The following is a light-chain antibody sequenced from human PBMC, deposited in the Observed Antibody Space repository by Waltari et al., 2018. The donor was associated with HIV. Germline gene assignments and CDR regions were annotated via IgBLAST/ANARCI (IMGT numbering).Light chain of an antibody. CDR3: QAWGSSPV. Sequence: SYELTQPPSVSVSPGQTASITCSGNKLGQKFVCWYQPRPGQSPVVVMYQDSRRPSGIPERFSGSNSGNTATLTISGTQAMDEADYYCQAWGSSPVFGGGTKLTVL. CDR2: QDS. J-gene: IGLJ2*01. V-gene: IGLV3-1*01. CDR1: KLGQKF.